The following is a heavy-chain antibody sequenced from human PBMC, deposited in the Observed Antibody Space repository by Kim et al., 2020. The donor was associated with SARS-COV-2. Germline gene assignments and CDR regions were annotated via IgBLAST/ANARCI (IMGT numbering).Heavy chain of an antibody. J-gene: IGHJ6*02. CDR3: AKDGTVAGGHYFYYGMDV. CDR1: GFTFSSYA. CDR2: LSGSGGST. V-gene: IGHV3-23*01. Sequence: GGSLRLSCAATGFTFSSYAMTWVRQAPGKGLEWVSSLSGSGGSTYYADSVKGRFTISRDNSKNTLYLQMNSLRADDTAVYYCAKDGTVAGGHYFYYGMDVWGQGPRSPSP. D-gene: IGHD6-13*01.